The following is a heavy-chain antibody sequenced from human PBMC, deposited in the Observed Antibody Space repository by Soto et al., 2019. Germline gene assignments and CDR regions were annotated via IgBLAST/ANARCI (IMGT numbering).Heavy chain of an antibody. CDR2: ISFDEATK. Sequence: QIELVESGGTVVQPGRSLRLSCVASGFIFSSYAFHWVRQAPGKGLEWVALISFDEATKYYADAVKGRFVISRDNAKNTLYLRMDSLRDADTACYFCGRGTTNIFTGYFLPGGPPFDHWGRGTLVTVSS. V-gene: IGHV3-30*09. CDR3: GRGTTNIFTGYFLPGGPPFDH. J-gene: IGHJ4*02. D-gene: IGHD3-9*01. CDR1: GFIFSSYA.